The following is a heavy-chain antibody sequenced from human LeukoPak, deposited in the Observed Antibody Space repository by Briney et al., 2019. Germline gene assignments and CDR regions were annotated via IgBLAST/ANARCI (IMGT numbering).Heavy chain of an antibody. CDR1: GFTFSSYA. V-gene: IGHV3-30*02. CDR2: IRYDGSNK. Sequence: PGGSLRLSCAASGFTFSSYAMHWVRQAPGKGLEWVAFIRYDGSNKYYADSVKGRFTISRDNSKNTLYLQMNSLRAEDTAVYYCAREMFDSSGAYMDVWGKGTTVTVSS. D-gene: IGHD3-22*01. CDR3: AREMFDSSGAYMDV. J-gene: IGHJ6*03.